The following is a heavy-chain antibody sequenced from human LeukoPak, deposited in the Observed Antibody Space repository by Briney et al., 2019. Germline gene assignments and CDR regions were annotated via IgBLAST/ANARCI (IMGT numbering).Heavy chain of an antibody. D-gene: IGHD4-17*01. CDR2: ISYDGGNK. CDR3: ARDFFTTVTSSWFDP. CDR1: GFTFSSYA. Sequence: PGGSLRLSCAASGFTFSSYAMHWVRQAPGKGLEWVAVISYDGGNKYYADSVKGRFTISRDNSKNTLYLQMNSLRAEDTAVYYCARDFFTTVTSSWFDPWGQGTLVTVSS. J-gene: IGHJ5*02. V-gene: IGHV3-30-3*01.